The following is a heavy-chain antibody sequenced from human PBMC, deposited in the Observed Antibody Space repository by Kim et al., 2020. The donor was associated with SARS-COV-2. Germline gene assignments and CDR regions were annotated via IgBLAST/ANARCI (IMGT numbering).Heavy chain of an antibody. CDR3: ARSKGRASWHQFDY. D-gene: IGHD2-2*01. CDR2: IYYSGST. V-gene: IGHV4-59*01. Sequence: SETLSLTCSVSGDSISSYYCSWIRQLPGKGLEWLGYIYYSGSTDYNPSLKTRVTISWDTSKNQFSLDLTSVTDADTAVYYCARSKGRASWHQFDYWGPGILVTVSS. J-gene: IGHJ4*02. CDR1: GDSISSYY.